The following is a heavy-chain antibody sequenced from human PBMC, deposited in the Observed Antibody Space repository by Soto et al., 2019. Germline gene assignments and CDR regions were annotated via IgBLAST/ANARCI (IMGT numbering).Heavy chain of an antibody. D-gene: IGHD2-15*01. Sequence: EVQLLESGGGLVQPGGSLRLSCAASGFTLSSYAMSWVRQAPGKGLEGVSVINNSGGDTYYADSVKGRFAISRDSSKNTLYRQMNSLRAEDTAVYYCAKDSDYRDRIFRYFHLWGRGTLVTVSS. CDR2: INNSGGDT. V-gene: IGHV3-23*01. CDR3: AKDSDYRDRIFRYFHL. CDR1: GFTLSSYA. J-gene: IGHJ2*01.